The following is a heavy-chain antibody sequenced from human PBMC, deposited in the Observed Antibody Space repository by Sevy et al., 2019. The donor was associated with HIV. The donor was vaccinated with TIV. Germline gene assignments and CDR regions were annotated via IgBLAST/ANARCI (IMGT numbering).Heavy chain of an antibody. CDR3: ARGDGEYCTNDCYHRFDH. CDR2: ISYDGNNR. Sequence: GGSLRLSCVASGFTFPIYSVVWVRRAPGKGLEWLTLISYDGNNRYYEDSVKGRFTISRDNSNNILYLQMTSLRVEDTALYFCARGDGEYCTNDCYHRFDHWGLGTLVTVSS. V-gene: IGHV3-30*04. J-gene: IGHJ4*02. CDR1: GFTFPIYS. D-gene: IGHD2-8*01.